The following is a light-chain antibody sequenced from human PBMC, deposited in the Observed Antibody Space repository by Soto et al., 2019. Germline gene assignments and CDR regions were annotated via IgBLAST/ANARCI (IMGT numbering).Light chain of an antibody. CDR2: ATS. Sequence: DIQMTQSPSSLSASVGDRVTITCRASQNIRSYLNWYQQKPGKAPQLLIYATSSLQTGVPSRFSASGSGTDVSLVIIHLQPEDSATYYCQQGYSSRWTSGRGTKVEI. CDR3: QQGYSSRWT. J-gene: IGKJ1*01. V-gene: IGKV1-39*01. CDR1: QNIRSY.